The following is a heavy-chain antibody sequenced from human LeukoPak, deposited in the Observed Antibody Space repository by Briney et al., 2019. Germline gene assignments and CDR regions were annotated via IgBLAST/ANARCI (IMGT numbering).Heavy chain of an antibody. CDR3: ASNSGSGFELYYYYGMDV. D-gene: IGHD3-10*01. V-gene: IGHV1-2*02. CDR2: INPNSGGT. Sequence: ASVKVSCKASGYTFTGYYMHWVRQAPGQGLEWMGWINPNSGGTNYAQKFQGRVTMTRDTSISTAYMELSRLRSDDTAVYHCASNSGSGFELYYYYGMDVWGQGTTVTVSS. CDR1: GYTFTGYY. J-gene: IGHJ6*02.